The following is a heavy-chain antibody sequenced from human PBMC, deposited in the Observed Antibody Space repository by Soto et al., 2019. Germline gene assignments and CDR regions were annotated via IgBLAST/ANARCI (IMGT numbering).Heavy chain of an antibody. D-gene: IGHD2-2*02. V-gene: IGHV3-21*01. CDR1: GFTFSSYS. CDR2: VSSTGNFI. J-gene: IGHJ3*02. CDR3: ARATNPYTDSSHAFDI. Sequence: EVQLVESGGGLVKPGGSLRLSCAASGFTFSSYSINWVRQAPGKGLEWVSSVSSTGNFIHYADSVKGRFTISRDNAQNSLSLQMGSLRAEDTAVYYCARATNPYTDSSHAFDIWGQGTMVTVSS.